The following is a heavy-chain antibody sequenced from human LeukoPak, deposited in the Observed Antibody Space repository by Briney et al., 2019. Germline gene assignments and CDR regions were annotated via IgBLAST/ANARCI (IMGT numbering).Heavy chain of an antibody. CDR2: ISYDGSNK. Sequence: PGGSLRLSCAASGFTFSSYAMHWVRQAPGKGLEWVAVISYDGSNKYYADSVKGRFTISRDNSKNTPYLQMNSLRAEDTAVYYCARAKGASVQLERRGPLDYWGQGTLVTVSS. CDR3: ARAKGASVQLERRGPLDY. V-gene: IGHV3-30-3*01. D-gene: IGHD1-1*01. CDR1: GFTFSSYA. J-gene: IGHJ4*02.